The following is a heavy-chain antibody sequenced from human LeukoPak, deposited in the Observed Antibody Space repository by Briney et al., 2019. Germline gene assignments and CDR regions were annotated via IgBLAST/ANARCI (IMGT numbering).Heavy chain of an antibody. CDR2: ISYDGSNK. V-gene: IGHV3-30*04. J-gene: IGHJ4*02. CDR3: ARSTVLLWFGEFDFDY. Sequence: PGGSLRLSCAASGFTFSSYAMHWVRQAPGKGLEWVAVISYDGSNKYYADSVKGRFTISRDNSKNTLYLQMNSLRAEDTAVYYCARSTVLLWFGEFDFDYWGQGTLVTVSS. CDR1: GFTFSSYA. D-gene: IGHD3-10*01.